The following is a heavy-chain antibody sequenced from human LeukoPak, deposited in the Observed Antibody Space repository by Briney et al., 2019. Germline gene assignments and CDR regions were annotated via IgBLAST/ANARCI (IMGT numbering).Heavy chain of an antibody. D-gene: IGHD1-26*01. J-gene: IGHJ4*02. CDR1: GGSISYY. V-gene: IGHV4-4*07. CDR2: IYSSGST. Sequence: PSETLSLTCTVSGGSISYYWSWIRQPAGKGLEWIGRIYSSGSTNYNPSLKSRVTISVDTSKNQFSLKLSSVTAADTAVYYCARYGLGAYFDYWGQGTLVTVSS. CDR3: ARYGLGAYFDY.